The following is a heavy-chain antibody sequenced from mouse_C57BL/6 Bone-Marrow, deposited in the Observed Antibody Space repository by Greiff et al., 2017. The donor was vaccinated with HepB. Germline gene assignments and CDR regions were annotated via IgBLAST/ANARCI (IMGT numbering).Heavy chain of an antibody. V-gene: IGHV5-12*01. CDR2: ISNGGGST. D-gene: IGHD1-2*01. Sequence: EVKVVESGGGLVQPGGSLKLSCAASGFTFSDYYMYWVRQTPEKRLEWVAYISNGGGSTYYPDTVKGRFTISRDNAKNTLYLQMSRLKSEDTAMYYCARHEPLLRPDWFAYWGQGTLVTVAA. J-gene: IGHJ3*01. CDR3: ARHEPLLRPDWFAY. CDR1: GFTFSDYY.